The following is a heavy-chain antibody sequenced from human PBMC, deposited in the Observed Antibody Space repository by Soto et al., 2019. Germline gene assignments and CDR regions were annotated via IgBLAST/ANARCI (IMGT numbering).Heavy chain of an antibody. V-gene: IGHV4-59*01. CDR2: IYYSGST. J-gene: IGHJ5*02. CDR3: ARVGYSSSLGWFDP. D-gene: IGHD6-13*01. CDR1: GGSISSYY. Sequence: SVTLSLTCTVSGGSISSYYWSWIRQPPGKGLEWIGYIYYSGSTNYNPSLKGRVTISVDTSKNQFSLKLSSVTAADTAVYYCARVGYSSSLGWFDPWGQGTLVTVSS.